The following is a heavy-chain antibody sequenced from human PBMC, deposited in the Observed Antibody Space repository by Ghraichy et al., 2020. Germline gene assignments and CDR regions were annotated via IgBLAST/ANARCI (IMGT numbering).Heavy chain of an antibody. CDR3: AKPPSYYDFWSGDRNYFDY. CDR1: GFTFSSYA. Sequence: GESLNISCAASGFTFSSYAMSWVRQAPGKGLEWVSAISGSGGSTYYADSVKGRFTISRDNSKNTLYLQMNSLRAEDTAVYYCAKPPSYYDFWSGDRNYFDYWGQGTLVTISS. V-gene: IGHV3-23*01. J-gene: IGHJ4*02. D-gene: IGHD3-3*01. CDR2: ISGSGGST.